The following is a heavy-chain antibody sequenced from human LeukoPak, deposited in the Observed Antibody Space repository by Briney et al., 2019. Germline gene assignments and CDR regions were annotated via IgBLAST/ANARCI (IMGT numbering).Heavy chain of an antibody. CDR3: AKDGGSSGSRFFYYYYGMDV. CDR2: ISYDGSNN. CDR1: GFTFSSYG. V-gene: IGHV3-30*18. J-gene: IGHJ6*02. D-gene: IGHD6-19*01. Sequence: GGSLRLSCAASGFTFSSYGMHWVRQAPGKGLEWVAVISYDGSNNYYADSVNGRFTISRDTSKNTLYLQMNSLRAEDTAVYYCAKDGGSSGSRFFYYYYGMDVWGQGTTVTVSS.